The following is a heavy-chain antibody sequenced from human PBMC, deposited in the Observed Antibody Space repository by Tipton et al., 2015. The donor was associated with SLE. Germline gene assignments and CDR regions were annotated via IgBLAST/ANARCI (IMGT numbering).Heavy chain of an antibody. CDR2: IHYSGTT. V-gene: IGHV4-59*11. D-gene: IGHD1-26*01. CDR3: ARTLGAIAHTVYDAFDI. Sequence: TLSLTCTVSGGSITNHSWNWIRQPPGKGLEWFGYIHYSGTTHDNPSLKSRVTMSVDMSKNQFSLRLTSVTAADTAVYYCARTLGAIAHTVYDAFDIWGQGKMVTVSS. CDR1: GGSITNHS. J-gene: IGHJ3*02.